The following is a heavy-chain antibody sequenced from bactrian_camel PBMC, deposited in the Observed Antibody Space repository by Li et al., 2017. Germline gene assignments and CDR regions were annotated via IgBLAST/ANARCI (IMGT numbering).Heavy chain of an antibody. CDR2: WNLEDEEP. V-gene: IGHV3S61*01. CDR3: AAGLKWCRQGYPTADFRY. J-gene: IGHJ6*01. Sequence: HVQLVESGGGSVQPGGSLTLACEVSGGGVEYIAWFRQPPGEGRKGVASWNLEDEEPYYADPVKGRFTISKDNSKSMVYLQMSSLQPDDTATYYCAAGLKWCRQGYPTADFRYLGQGTQVTVS. CDR1: GGGVEY. D-gene: IGHD2*01.